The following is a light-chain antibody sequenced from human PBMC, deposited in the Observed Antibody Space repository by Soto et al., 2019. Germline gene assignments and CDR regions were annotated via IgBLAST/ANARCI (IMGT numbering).Light chain of an antibody. CDR1: QGISSY. Sequence: IQLTQSPSSLSASVGDRVTITCRASQGISSYLAWYQQKPVEAPKLLIYLASTLQTGVPSRFSGSGSGTDFTLTISSLQPEDFATYYCQQLNNYPRTFGQGTKVEIK. CDR3: QQLNNYPRT. J-gene: IGKJ1*01. CDR2: LAS. V-gene: IGKV1-9*01.